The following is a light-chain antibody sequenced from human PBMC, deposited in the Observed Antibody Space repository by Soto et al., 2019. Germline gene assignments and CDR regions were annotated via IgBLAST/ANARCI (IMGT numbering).Light chain of an antibody. CDR1: SSDVGEHNH. V-gene: IGLV2-14*01. CDR3: SSYTITDTVV. Sequence: QSVLTQPASVSGSPGQSITISCTGTSSDVGEHNHVCWYQQYPGKAPKLMIYDVSNRPSGVSSRFSGSRSGNAASLTISGLQAEDEAHYYCSSYTITDTVVFGAGTKRTVL. CDR2: DVS. J-gene: IGLJ2*01.